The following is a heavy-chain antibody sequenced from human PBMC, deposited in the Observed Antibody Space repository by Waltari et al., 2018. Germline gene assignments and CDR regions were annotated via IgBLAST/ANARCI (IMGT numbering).Heavy chain of an antibody. D-gene: IGHD3-10*01. J-gene: IGHJ4*02. CDR1: GFTFSDYS. Sequence: EVQLVESGGGLVQPGGSLRLSCAASGFTFSDYSMNWVRQAPGKVLEWVSYISSSCSTIYYADSVKGRFTISRDNAKNSLYLQMNSLRAEDTAVYYCARKGWRGAAFDYWGQGTLVTVSS. CDR2: ISSSCSTI. CDR3: ARKGWRGAAFDY. V-gene: IGHV3-48*04.